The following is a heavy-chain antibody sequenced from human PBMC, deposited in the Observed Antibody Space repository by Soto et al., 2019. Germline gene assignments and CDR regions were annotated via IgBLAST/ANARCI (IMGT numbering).Heavy chain of an antibody. CDR3: ARQVKRFRQYFPWFDP. D-gene: IGHD4-4*01. V-gene: IGHV5-51*01. CDR1: GYSFTSYW. CDR2: IYPGDSDT. J-gene: IGHJ5*02. Sequence: GESLKISCKGSGYSFTSYWIGWVRQMPGKGLEWMGIIYPGDSDTRYSPSFQGQVTISADKSISTAYLQWSSLKASDTAMYYCARQVKRFRQYFPWFDPWGQGTLVTVSS.